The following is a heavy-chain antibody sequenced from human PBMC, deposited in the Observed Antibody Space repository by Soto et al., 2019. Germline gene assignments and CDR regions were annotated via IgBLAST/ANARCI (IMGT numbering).Heavy chain of an antibody. CDR1: GYTFTTPT. Sequence: QVQLVQSGAEVKKPGASVKVSCMAAGYTFTTPTMYWVRQAPGQRLEWMGYIKAGNGNTKYSQNFQGRVTITRDTSASTAYMELSSLTSEDTAVYYCARGKDYSTSFDYWGQGTLVTVSS. D-gene: IGHD4-4*01. CDR2: IKAGNGNT. J-gene: IGHJ4*02. CDR3: ARGKDYSTSFDY. V-gene: IGHV1-3*01.